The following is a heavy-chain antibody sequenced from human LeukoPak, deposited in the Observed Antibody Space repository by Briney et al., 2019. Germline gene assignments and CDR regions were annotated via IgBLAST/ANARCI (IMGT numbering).Heavy chain of an antibody. D-gene: IGHD1-26*01. V-gene: IGHV3-21*06. CDR3: ARDKIVGATLLDY. CDR1: GFTFRSYS. Sequence: GGSLRLSCAASGFTFRSYSMNWVRQAPGKGPELVSSISSSSSYIYYADSVKGRFTISRDNAKNSLYLQMNSLRAEDTAVYYCARDKIVGATLLDYWGQGTLVTVSS. J-gene: IGHJ4*02. CDR2: ISSSSSYI.